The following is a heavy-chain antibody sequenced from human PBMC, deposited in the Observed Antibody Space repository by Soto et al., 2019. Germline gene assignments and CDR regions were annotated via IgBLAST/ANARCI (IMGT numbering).Heavy chain of an antibody. Sequence: SETLSLTCTVSGASINSYYWSWIRQPPGKGLEWIGYIYYSGSTDYNPSLKSRVTISVDTSKKQFSLKLRSVTAADTAVYYCARGVLVWFGDPSAGYYHYYMDVWGKGTTVTVSS. CDR3: ARGVLVWFGDPSAGYYHYYMDV. J-gene: IGHJ6*03. CDR1: GASINSYY. D-gene: IGHD3-10*01. CDR2: IYYSGST. V-gene: IGHV4-59*01.